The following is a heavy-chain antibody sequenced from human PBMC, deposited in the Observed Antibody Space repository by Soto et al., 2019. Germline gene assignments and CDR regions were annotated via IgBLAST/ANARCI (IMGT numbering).Heavy chain of an antibody. Sequence: QVQLQESGPGLVKPSETQSLTCTVSGGSVTDYYWSWIRQPAGKGLEWIGRIYSSGSTNYNPSLRSRVSMSVDTSKNQFSLIVTSVTAADSAVYYCAREGGIVAKIPFDYWGQGTLVTVSS. CDR1: GGSVTDYY. V-gene: IGHV4-4*07. CDR3: AREGGIVAKIPFDY. CDR2: IYSSGST. J-gene: IGHJ4*02. D-gene: IGHD5-12*01.